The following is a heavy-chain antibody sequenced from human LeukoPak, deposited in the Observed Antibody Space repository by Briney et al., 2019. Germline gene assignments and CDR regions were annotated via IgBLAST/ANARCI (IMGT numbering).Heavy chain of an antibody. D-gene: IGHD6-13*01. V-gene: IGHV1-18*01. Sequence: ASVKVSCKASGYTFNRYGISWVRQAPGQGLEWMGWIGSYNGNTNYAQKLQGRVTMTTDTSTSTAYMELRSLRSDDTAVYYCARQDSSSPYFDYWGQGTLVTVSS. CDR1: GYTFNRYG. CDR3: ARQDSSSPYFDY. CDR2: IGSYNGNT. J-gene: IGHJ4*02.